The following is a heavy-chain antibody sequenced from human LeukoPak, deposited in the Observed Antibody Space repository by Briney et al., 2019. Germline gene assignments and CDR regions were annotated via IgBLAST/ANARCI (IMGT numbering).Heavy chain of an antibody. V-gene: IGHV1-2*02. CDR1: GFTFTGYY. CDR3: ARGDVVLMVYAAPEYYFDY. D-gene: IGHD2-8*01. CDR2: INPNSGGT. J-gene: IGHJ4*02. Sequence: ASVNVSCKASGFTFTGYYMHWVRQAPGQVLEWMGWINPNSGGTNYAQKFQGRVTMTRDTSITTAYMELSRLRSDDTAVYYCARGDVVLMVYAAPEYYFDYWGQGTLVTVSP.